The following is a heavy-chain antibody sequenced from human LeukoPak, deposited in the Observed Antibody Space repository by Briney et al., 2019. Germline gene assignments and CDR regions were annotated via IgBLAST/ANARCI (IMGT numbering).Heavy chain of an antibody. V-gene: IGHV3-30*03. J-gene: IGHJ4*02. CDR3: TIGDNLGELSSTLDY. CDR1: GFTFSSYG. CDR2: ISYDGSNK. Sequence: GGSLRLSCAASGFTFSSYGMHWVRQAPGKGLEWVAVISYDGSNKYYADSVKGRFPISRDNSKNTIFLQMNSLRVEDTAVYYCTIGDNLGELSSTLDYWGPGTLVPVSS. D-gene: IGHD3-16*02.